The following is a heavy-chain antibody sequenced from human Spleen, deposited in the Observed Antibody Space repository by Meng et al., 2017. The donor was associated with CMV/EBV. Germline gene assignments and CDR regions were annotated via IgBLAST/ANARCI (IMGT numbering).Heavy chain of an antibody. CDR3: ARGSALNSH. CDR2: INGDGSR. CDR1: AFNLSNYW. D-gene: IGHD2/OR15-2a*01. Sequence: GESLKISCAASAFNLSNYWMHWVRQAPGKGLVWVSRINGDGSRGYADSVRGRFTVSRDNTRNTLFLQMNSLRAEDTGMYYCARGSALNSHWGQGTLVTVSS. J-gene: IGHJ4*02. V-gene: IGHV3-74*01.